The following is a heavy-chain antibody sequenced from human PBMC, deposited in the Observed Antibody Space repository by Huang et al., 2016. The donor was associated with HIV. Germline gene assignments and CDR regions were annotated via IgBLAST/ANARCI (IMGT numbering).Heavy chain of an antibody. CDR3: ASQHIGAAATWF. Sequence: QLQLQESGPGQVKPSETLSLTCTVSGDFISSTDYYWGWVRQSPGKGLEWVGSVYQSGMTNYYPSLKSRCTLSVDTSRNQFSLGLNSGTAADTAVYYCASQHIGAAATWFWGRGTQVAVSS. J-gene: IGHJ4*02. D-gene: IGHD6-13*01. CDR2: VYQSGMT. V-gene: IGHV4-39*01. CDR1: GDFISSTDYY.